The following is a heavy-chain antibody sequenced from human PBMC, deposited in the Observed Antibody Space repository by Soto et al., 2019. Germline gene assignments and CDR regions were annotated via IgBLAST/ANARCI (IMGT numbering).Heavy chain of an antibody. Sequence: LRLSCAASGFTFSSYSMNWVRQAPGKGLEWVSYISSSSSTIYYADSVKGRFTISRGNAKNSLYLQMNSLRDEDTAVYYCASRVVPAALSSEYYYYYGMDVWGQGTTVTVSS. D-gene: IGHD2-2*01. CDR2: ISSSSSTI. J-gene: IGHJ6*02. V-gene: IGHV3-48*02. CDR1: GFTFSSYS. CDR3: ASRVVPAALSSEYYYYYGMDV.